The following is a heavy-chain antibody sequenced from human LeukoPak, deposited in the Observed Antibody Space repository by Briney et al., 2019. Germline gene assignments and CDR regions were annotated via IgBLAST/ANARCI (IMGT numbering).Heavy chain of an antibody. J-gene: IGHJ5*02. CDR2: INIGGTNT. CDR1: GFTFSSYA. CDR3: ATDGAGFDT. V-gene: IGHV3-48*04. Sequence: PGGSLRLSCAASGFTFSSYAMSWVRQAPGKGLEWLSYINIGGTNTHYADSVKGRFTISRHNAKKSLYLEMNNLRAEDTAVYYCATDGAGFDTWGQGVLVTVSS.